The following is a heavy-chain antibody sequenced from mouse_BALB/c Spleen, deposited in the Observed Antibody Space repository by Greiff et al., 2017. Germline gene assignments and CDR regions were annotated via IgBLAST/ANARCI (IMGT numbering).Heavy chain of an antibody. V-gene: IGHV1-55*01. J-gene: IGHJ2*01. Sequence: VHLQQPGAELVKPGTSVKLSCKASGYNFTSYWINWVKLRPGQGLEWIGDIYPGSGSTNYNEKFKSKATLTVDTSSSTAYMQLSSLASEDSALYYCAREEGAWGQGTTRTVSS. CDR3: AREEGA. CDR1: GYNFTSYW. D-gene: IGHD3-3*01. CDR2: IYPGSGST.